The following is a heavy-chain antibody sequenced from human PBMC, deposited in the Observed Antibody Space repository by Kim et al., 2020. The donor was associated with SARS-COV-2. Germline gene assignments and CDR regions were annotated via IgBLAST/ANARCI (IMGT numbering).Heavy chain of an antibody. Sequence: SETLSLTCTVSGGSISSGGYYWSWIRQHPGKGLEWIGYIYYSGSTYYNPSLKSRVTISVDTSKNQFSLKLSSVTAEDTAVYYCARSAHSSSGIYYYYGMDVWGQGTTVTVSS. V-gene: IGHV4-31*03. CDR1: GGSISSGGYY. CDR2: IYYSGST. CDR3: ARSAHSSSGIYYYYGMDV. J-gene: IGHJ6*02. D-gene: IGHD6-13*01.